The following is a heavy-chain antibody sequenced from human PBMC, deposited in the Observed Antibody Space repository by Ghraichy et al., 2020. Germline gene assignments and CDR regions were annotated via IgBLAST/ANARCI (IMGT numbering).Heavy chain of an antibody. CDR3: AKGVGPRWGSGERCWYFDL. V-gene: IGHV3-23*01. Sequence: GGSLRLSCAASGFTFSSYAMSWVRQAPGKGLEWVSAISGSGGSTYYAHSVKGRFTISRDNSKNTLYLQMNSLRAEDTAVYYCAKGVGPRWGSGERCWYFDLWGRGTLVTVSS. J-gene: IGHJ2*01. D-gene: IGHD6-19*01. CDR1: GFTFSSYA. CDR2: ISGSGGST.